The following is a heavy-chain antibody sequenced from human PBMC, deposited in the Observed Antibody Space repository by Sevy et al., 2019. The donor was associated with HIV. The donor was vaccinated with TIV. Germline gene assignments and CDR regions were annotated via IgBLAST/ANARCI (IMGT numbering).Heavy chain of an antibody. CDR2: IRNKADSYTT. D-gene: IGHD6-13*01. J-gene: IGHJ4*02. CDR3: ATHAGIAAAGRVFDY. V-gene: IGHV3-72*01. CDR1: GFTFSDHY. Sequence: GGSLRLSCAASGFTFSDHYMEWVRQPPGKGLEWVGRIRNKADSYTTEYAASVEGRVTISIDDSKNSLYLLMNSLKTEDTAVDYCATHAGIAAAGRVFDYWGQGTLVTVSS.